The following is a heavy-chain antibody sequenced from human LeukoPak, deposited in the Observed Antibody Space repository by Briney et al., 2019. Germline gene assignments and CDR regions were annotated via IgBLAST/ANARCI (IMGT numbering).Heavy chain of an antibody. CDR1: GGSVSGYY. CDR2: IFYSGST. Sequence: SETLSLTCTVSGGSVSGYYWSWIRQPPGKGLEFIGYIFYSGSTKYNPSLKSRVTILVDTYKNQFSLKLSSVTAADTAVYYCARVMDHGYPDYWGQGTLVTVSS. V-gene: IGHV4-59*02. D-gene: IGHD5-18*01. J-gene: IGHJ4*02. CDR3: ARVMDHGYPDY.